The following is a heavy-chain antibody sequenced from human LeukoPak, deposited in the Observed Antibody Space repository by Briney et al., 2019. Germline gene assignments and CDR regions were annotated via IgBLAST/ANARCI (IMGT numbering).Heavy chain of an antibody. CDR1: GFTFSSYA. CDR3: AKKGKLRFLEWLLYLGYFDY. Sequence: GGSLRLSCAASGFTFSSYAMSWVRQAPGKGLEWVSAISGSGGNTYYADPVKGRFTISRDNSKNTLYLQMNSLRAEDTAVYYCAKKGKLRFLEWLLYLGYFDYWGQGTLVTVSS. J-gene: IGHJ4*02. CDR2: ISGSGGNT. V-gene: IGHV3-23*01. D-gene: IGHD3-3*01.